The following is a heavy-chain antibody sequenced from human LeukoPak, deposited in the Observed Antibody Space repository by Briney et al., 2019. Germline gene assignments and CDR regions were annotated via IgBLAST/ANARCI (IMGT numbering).Heavy chain of an antibody. J-gene: IGHJ5*02. CDR3: ARDPRNVGLAP. V-gene: IGHV3-74*01. D-gene: IGHD2-15*01. Sequence: GGSLRLSCVASGFSLSGHWMYWVRQAPGKGLMYISRNNGDGSTTNYADVVKGRFTMSRDNVKNTLYLQMNSLRVEDTAVYYCARDPRNVGLAPWGQGTLVTVSP. CDR2: NNGDGSTT. CDR1: GFSLSGHW.